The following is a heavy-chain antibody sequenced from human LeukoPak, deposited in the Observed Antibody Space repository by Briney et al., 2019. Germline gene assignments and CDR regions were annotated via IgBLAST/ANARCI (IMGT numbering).Heavy chain of an antibody. D-gene: IGHD1-1*01. CDR1: GYTFSIYS. J-gene: IGHJ6*02. CDR3: ARRAGSDMEYYYYYSMDV. Sequence: ASVKVSCKASGYTFSIYSISWVRQAPGQRLEWMGWIRAYNGNTKYAQDLEGRVTLTTDTATSTAYMELWSLTSDDTAVYYCARRAGSDMEYYYYYSMDVWGQGTTVTVSS. CDR2: IRAYNGNT. V-gene: IGHV1-18*01.